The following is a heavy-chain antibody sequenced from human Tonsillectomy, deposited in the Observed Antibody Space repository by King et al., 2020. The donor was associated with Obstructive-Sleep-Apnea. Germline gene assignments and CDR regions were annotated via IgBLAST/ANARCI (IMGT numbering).Heavy chain of an antibody. CDR2: ISSSSSTI. J-gene: IGHJ4*02. CDR1: GFTFSSYS. V-gene: IGHV3-48*01. Sequence: VQLVESGGGLVQPGGSLRLSCAASGFTFSSYSMNWVRQAPGKGLEWVSYISSSSSTIYYADSVKGRFTISRDNAKNSLYLQMNSLRAEDTAVYYCARGRGFGGWYFYDYWCQGTLGTVSS. CDR3: ARGRGFGGWYFYDY. D-gene: IGHD6-19*01.